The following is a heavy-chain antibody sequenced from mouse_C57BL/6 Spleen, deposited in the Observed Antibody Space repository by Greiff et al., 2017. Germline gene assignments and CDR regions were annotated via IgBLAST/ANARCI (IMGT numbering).Heavy chain of an antibody. J-gene: IGHJ2*01. V-gene: IGHV1-7*01. CDR1: GYTFTSYW. CDR3: ARGDDGPPDY. Sequence: VQLQQSGAELAKPGASVTLSCKASGYTFTSYWMHWVKQRPGQGLEWIGYINPSSGYTTYNQKFKDKATLTAEKSSSTAYMQLSSLTYEDSAVYYCARGDDGPPDYWGQGTTLTVSS. CDR2: INPSSGYT. D-gene: IGHD2-3*01.